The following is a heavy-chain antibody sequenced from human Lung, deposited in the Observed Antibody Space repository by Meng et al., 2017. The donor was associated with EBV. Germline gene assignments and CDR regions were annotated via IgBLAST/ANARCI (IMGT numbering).Heavy chain of an antibody. J-gene: IGHJ4*02. CDR1: GGSISTSNW. V-gene: IGHV4-4*02. CDR3: ASDGISRYFDN. CDR2: VFRTGDT. Sequence: VQLEEAGPGKVKTSGTLSLICTVSGGSISTSNWWSWFRQSPEKGLEWIGEVFRTGDTNYNPSLKSRVTILIDKSKNQFSLKLNSVTAADTAIYFCASDGISRYFDNWGPGTLVTVSS. D-gene: IGHD1-26*01.